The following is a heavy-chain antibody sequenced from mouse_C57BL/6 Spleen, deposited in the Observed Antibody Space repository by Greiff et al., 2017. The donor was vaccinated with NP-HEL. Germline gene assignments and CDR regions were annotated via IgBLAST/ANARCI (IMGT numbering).Heavy chain of an antibody. CDR2: INPNNGGT. CDR1: GYTFTDYY. D-gene: IGHD2-3*01. Sequence: EVQLQQSGPELVKPGASVKISCKASGYTFTDYYMNWVKQSHGKSLEWIGDINPNNGGTSYNQKFKGKTTFTVDKSSSTAYMELRSLTSEVSAVYYCARGRWLLLPMDYWGQGTSVTVSS. CDR3: ARGRWLLLPMDY. J-gene: IGHJ4*01. V-gene: IGHV1-26*01.